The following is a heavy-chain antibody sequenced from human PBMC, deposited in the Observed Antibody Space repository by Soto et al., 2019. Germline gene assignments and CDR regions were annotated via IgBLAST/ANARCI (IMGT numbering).Heavy chain of an antibody. V-gene: IGHV3-23*01. D-gene: IGHD3-22*01. CDR2: ISSSGDDV. J-gene: IGHJ6*02. CDR1: GFIFSTYA. Sequence: HPGGSLRLSCAASGFIFSTYAMNWVRQAPGKGLEWVSAISSSGDDVYYAESVRGRFTISRDNSINTLYLQMRSLRPEDTAVYYCARSVNSSGYFYYYYYYGMDVWGQGTTVTVSS. CDR3: ARSVNSSGYFYYYYYYGMDV.